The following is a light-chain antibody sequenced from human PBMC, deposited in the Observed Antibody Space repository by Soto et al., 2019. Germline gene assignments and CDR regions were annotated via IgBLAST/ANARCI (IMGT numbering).Light chain of an antibody. V-gene: IGKV3-20*01. CDR2: GAS. J-gene: IGKJ2*01. CDR3: QQYGTSLMYT. Sequence: EIVLTQSPGTLSLSPGERATLSCRASQSASSSYLAWYQQKPGQAPRLLIHGASSRATGIPDRFSGSGSGTDFTLPISRLEPEDFAVYYCQQYGTSLMYTFGQGTKLEIK. CDR1: QSASSSY.